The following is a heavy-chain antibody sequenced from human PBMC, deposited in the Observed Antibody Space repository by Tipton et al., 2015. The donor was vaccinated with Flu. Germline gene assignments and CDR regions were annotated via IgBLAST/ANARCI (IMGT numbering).Heavy chain of an antibody. V-gene: IGHV3-7*04. D-gene: IGHD1-1*01. J-gene: IGHJ4*02. CDR2: IRPDGSMK. Sequence: SLRLSCEASGFTFSTSYMRWVRQAPGKGLECVASIRPDGSMKYYVDSVKGRFTVSRDNAKNSLYLEMNNLRGEDTGVYYCAKDFNWAIVFWGQGTLVAVSS. CDR3: AKDFNWAIVF. CDR1: GFTFSTSY.